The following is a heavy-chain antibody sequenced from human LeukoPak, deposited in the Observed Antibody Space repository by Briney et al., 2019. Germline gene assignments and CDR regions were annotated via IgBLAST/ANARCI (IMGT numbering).Heavy chain of an antibody. CDR3: ARVSGSYSRYYYYMDV. CDR2: ISSNGGST. V-gene: IGHV3-64*01. J-gene: IGHJ6*03. Sequence: PGGSLRLSCAASGFTFSSYAMHWVRQAPGTGLEYVSAISSNGGSTYYANSVKGRFTISRDNSKNTLYLQMGSLRAEDMAVYYCARVSGSYSRYYYYMDVWGKGTTVTVSS. CDR1: GFTFSSYA. D-gene: IGHD1-26*01.